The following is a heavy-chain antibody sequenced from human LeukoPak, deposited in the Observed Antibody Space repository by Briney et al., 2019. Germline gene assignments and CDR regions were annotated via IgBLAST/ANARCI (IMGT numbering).Heavy chain of an antibody. J-gene: IGHJ4*02. V-gene: IGHV4-59*08. CDR2: IYYSGSI. CDR3: AQTTVTVSHFDY. D-gene: IGHD4-11*01. CDR1: GGSISSYY. Sequence: SETLSLTCTVSGGSISSYYWSWIRQPPGKGLEWIGYIYYSGSINYNPSLESRVTISLDTSKSQFSLTLSSVTAADTAVYYCAQTTVTVSHFDYWGQGTLVTVSS.